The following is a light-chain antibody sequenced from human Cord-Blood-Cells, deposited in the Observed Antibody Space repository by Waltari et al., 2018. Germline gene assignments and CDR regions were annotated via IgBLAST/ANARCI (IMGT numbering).Light chain of an antibody. V-gene: IGLV6-57*01. CDR3: QSYDSSIRV. J-gene: IGLJ2*01. CDR2: EDN. Sequence: NFMLTQPHSVSESPGKTVTISCTRSSGSIASNYVPWYQQLPGSSPTTVIYEDNQRPSGVPDRCSGSIDSSSNSASLTISGLKTEDEADYYCQSYDSSIRVFGGGTKLTVL. CDR1: SGSIASNY.